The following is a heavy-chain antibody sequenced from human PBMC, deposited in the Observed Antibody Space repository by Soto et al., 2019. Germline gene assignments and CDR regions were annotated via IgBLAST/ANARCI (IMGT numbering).Heavy chain of an antibody. CDR2: TYYRSKWYN. CDR3: ARETGTYDAFDI. CDR1: GDSVSSNSAA. J-gene: IGHJ3*02. Sequence: SQTLSLTCAIYGDSVSSNSAAWNCIRQSPSRGLEWLGRTYYRSKWYNDYAVSVKSRITINPDTSKNQFSLQLNSVTPEDTAVYYCARETGTYDAFDIWGQGTMVTVSS. D-gene: IGHD1-1*01. V-gene: IGHV6-1*01.